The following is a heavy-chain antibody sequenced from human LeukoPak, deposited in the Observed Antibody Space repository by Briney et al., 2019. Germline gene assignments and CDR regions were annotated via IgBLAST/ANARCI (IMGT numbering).Heavy chain of an antibody. Sequence: SVKVSCKASGGTFISYAISWVRQAPGQGLEWMGGIIPIFGTANYAQKFRGRVTITADESTSTAYMELSSLRSEDTAVYYCAREDYSGSYSGVDYWGQGTLVTVSS. D-gene: IGHD1-26*01. J-gene: IGHJ4*02. CDR2: IIPIFGTA. CDR3: AREDYSGSYSGVDY. V-gene: IGHV1-69*13. CDR1: GGTFISYA.